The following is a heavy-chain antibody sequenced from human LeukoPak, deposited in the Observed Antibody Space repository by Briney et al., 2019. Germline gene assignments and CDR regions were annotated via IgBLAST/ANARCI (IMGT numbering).Heavy chain of an antibody. D-gene: IGHD3-22*01. CDR1: YESISSSSHY. Sequence: SETLSLTCTVSYESISSSSHYWGWIRRPPGKGLEWIGSIDSRRNIHSNPSLDSRATISEDTSKNQFSLKLSSVTAADTAVYYCARTKYYFDSSDYFFFDPWGQGILVTVSS. V-gene: IGHV4-39*01. CDR3: ARTKYYFDSSDYFFFDP. J-gene: IGHJ5*02. CDR2: IDSRRNI.